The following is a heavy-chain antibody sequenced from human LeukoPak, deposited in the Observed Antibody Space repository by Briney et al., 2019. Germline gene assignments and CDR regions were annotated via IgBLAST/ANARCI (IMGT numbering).Heavy chain of an antibody. Sequence: SETLSLTCTVSGGSISSYYWSRIRQPAGKGLEWIGRIYTSGSTNYNPSLKSRVTMSVDTSKNQFSLKLSSVTAADTAVYYCARQGYCSSTSCYTRVWFDPWGQGTLVTVSS. D-gene: IGHD2-2*02. CDR3: ARQGYCSSTSCYTRVWFDP. V-gene: IGHV4-4*07. J-gene: IGHJ5*02. CDR2: IYTSGST. CDR1: GGSISSYY.